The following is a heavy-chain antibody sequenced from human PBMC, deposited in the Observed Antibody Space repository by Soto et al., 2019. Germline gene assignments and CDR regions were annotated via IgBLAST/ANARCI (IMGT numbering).Heavy chain of an antibody. CDR3: ARDHRGYSYGSRYYYGMDV. Sequence: ASVKVSCKASGYTFTGYYMHWVRQAPGQGLEWMGWINPNSGGTNYAQKFQGWVIMTRDTSISTAYMELSRLRSDDTAVYYCARDHRGYSYGSRYYYGMDVWGQGTTVTVSS. D-gene: IGHD5-18*01. CDR2: INPNSGGT. J-gene: IGHJ6*02. CDR1: GYTFTGYY. V-gene: IGHV1-2*04.